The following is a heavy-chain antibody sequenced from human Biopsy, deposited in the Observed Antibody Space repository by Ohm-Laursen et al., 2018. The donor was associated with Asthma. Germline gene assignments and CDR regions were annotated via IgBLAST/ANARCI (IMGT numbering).Heavy chain of an antibody. Sequence: SLRLSCSASGFTFSNYGMHWVRQVAGKGLDWVAVVTYDGISQYYAESVKGRFTISRDNSRNTLNLQMNSVRPDDTAVYFCARERAGVLGSYNGMDVWGPGTTVSVPS. CDR2: VTYDGISQ. J-gene: IGHJ6*02. D-gene: IGHD2-8*01. V-gene: IGHV3-30*03. CDR3: ARERAGVLGSYNGMDV. CDR1: GFTFSNYG.